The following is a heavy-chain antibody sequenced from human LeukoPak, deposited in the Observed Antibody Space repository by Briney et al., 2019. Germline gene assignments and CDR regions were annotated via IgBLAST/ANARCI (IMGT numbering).Heavy chain of an antibody. V-gene: IGHV3-48*03. J-gene: IGHJ4*02. D-gene: IGHD1-26*01. CDR3: ASVGIIVGATGPFDY. CDR2: ISSGGSTI. CDR1: GFTFRSYE. Sequence: PGGSLRLSCAASGFTFRSYEMNWVRQAPGKGLEWVSYISSGGSTIYYADSVKGRFTISRDNPKNPLYLQMNSLRAEDTAVYYCASVGIIVGATGPFDYWGLGTLVTVS.